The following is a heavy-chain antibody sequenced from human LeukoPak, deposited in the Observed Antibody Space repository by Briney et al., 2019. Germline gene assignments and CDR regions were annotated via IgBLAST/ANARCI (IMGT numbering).Heavy chain of an antibody. Sequence: SETLSLTCTVSGGSISSSSYYWGWIRQPPGKGLEWIGSIYYSGSTYYNPSLKSRVTISVDTSKNQFSLKLSSVTAADTAVYYCASHGDPWVMPAANIWFDPWGQGTLVTVSS. CDR1: GGSISSSSYY. CDR3: ASHGDPWVMPAANIWFDP. V-gene: IGHV4-39*01. CDR2: IYYSGST. J-gene: IGHJ5*02. D-gene: IGHD2-2*01.